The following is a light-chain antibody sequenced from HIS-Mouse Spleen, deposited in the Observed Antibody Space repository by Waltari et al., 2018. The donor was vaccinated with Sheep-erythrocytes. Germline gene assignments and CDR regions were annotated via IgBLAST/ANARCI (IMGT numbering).Light chain of an antibody. J-gene: IGLJ1*01. CDR2: DVS. V-gene: IGLV2-11*01. Sequence: QSALTQPRSVSGSPGQSVTISCTGTRSDVGGYNYVSWYQQHPGKAPKLMIYDVSKRPSGVPDRFSGSKSGNTASLTISGLQAEDEADYYCCSYAGSYNHVFATGTKV. CDR1: RSDVGGYNY. CDR3: CSYAGSYNHV.